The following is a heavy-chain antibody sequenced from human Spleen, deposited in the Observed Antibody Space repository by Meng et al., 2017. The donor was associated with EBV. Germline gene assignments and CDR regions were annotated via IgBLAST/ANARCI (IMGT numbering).Heavy chain of an antibody. CDR1: GYTFNNNG. Sequence: QVQLVGPGPEVEKPGGSRKVSCTASGYTFNNNGCSWGRQDPGREREWMGWISCYNGNTHYARSLKSRVTISTDKSKSTVSMDLSTVTSDDTAVYYCARADEYLQIDYWGQGTLVTVSS. CDR2: ISCYNGNT. J-gene: IGHJ4*02. D-gene: IGHD6-6*01. CDR3: ARADEYLQIDY. V-gene: IGHV1-18*01.